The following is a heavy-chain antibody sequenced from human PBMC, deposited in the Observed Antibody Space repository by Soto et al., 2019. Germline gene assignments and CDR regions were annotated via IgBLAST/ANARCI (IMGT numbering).Heavy chain of an antibody. J-gene: IGHJ4*02. CDR1: GFTFNIYA. CDR2: TGATGRTT. D-gene: IGHD1-20*01. CDR3: ATVHNPSRSFDY. V-gene: IGHV3-23*01. Sequence: GGYLRLSCAASGFTFNIYAMTWVRQAPGKGLEWASTTGATGRTTYYSDSVKGRFTVSRDNSKNTLDLQMSNLRAEDTAVYYCATVHNPSRSFDYRGQGTLLTGST.